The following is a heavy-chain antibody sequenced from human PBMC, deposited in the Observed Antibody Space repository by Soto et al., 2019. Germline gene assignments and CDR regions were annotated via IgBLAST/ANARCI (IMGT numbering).Heavy chain of an antibody. Sequence: QVQLQQWGAGLLKPSETLSLTCAVYGGSFSGYYWSWIRQTPGKGLEWIGEVNHIGITNYSPSLKSRVTISADISRNQFSLKLSSVTVADTAIYYCARKGALLIGDQGVYFQHWGQGIPVTVSS. CDR3: ARKGALLIGDQGVYFQH. V-gene: IGHV4-34*01. D-gene: IGHD4-17*01. CDR2: VNHIGIT. J-gene: IGHJ1*01. CDR1: GGSFSGYY.